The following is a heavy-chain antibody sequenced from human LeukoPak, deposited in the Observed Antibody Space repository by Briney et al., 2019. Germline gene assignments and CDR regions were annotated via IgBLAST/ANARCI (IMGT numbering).Heavy chain of an antibody. CDR1: GGTFSSYA. D-gene: IGHD6-13*01. Sequence: GASVKVSCKASGGTFSSYAISWVRQAPGQGLEWMGGIIPIFGTANYAQKFQGRVTITADKSTSTAYMELSSLRSEDTAVYYCARQSMYSSLKYYFDYWGQGTLVTVSS. V-gene: IGHV1-69*06. CDR3: ARQSMYSSLKYYFDY. CDR2: IIPIFGTA. J-gene: IGHJ4*02.